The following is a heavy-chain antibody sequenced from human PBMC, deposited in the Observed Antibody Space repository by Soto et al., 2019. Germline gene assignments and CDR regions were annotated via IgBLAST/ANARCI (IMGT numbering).Heavy chain of an antibody. CDR1: GFTFSTYA. CDR2: ITGSGGST. Sequence: EVQLLESWAGLVQPGGALRLSCAASGFTFSTYAIIWVRQAPGKGLEWVSVITGSGGSTYYGDSVKVRFTISRETSKNTLFVQMISLRAEDTAVYYCAKHRYSDSGGIYCWGQGTMVTVSS. J-gene: IGHJ4*02. D-gene: IGHD4-17*01. CDR3: AKHRYSDSGGIYC. V-gene: IGHV3-23*01.